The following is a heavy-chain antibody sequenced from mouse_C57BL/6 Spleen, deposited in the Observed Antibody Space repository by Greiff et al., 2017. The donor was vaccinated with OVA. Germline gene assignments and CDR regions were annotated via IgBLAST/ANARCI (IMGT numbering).Heavy chain of an antibody. Sequence: DVKVEESGPGLVKPSQSLSLTCSVTGYSITSGYFWNWIRQFPGNKLEWMGYISYDGSNNYNPSLKNRISITRDTSKNQFFLKLNSVTTEDTATYYCARTGLTLYFDVWGTGTTVTVSS. J-gene: IGHJ1*03. V-gene: IGHV3-6*01. CDR1: GYSITSGYF. CDR3: ARTGLTLYFDV. D-gene: IGHD4-1*01. CDR2: ISYDGSN.